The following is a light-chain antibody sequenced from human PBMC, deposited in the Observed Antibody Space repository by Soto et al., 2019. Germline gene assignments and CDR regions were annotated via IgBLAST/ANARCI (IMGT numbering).Light chain of an antibody. CDR2: DTS. CDR1: QTVSSN. V-gene: IGKV3-15*01. Sequence: EIVMTQSPATLSVSPGGRATLSCRASQTVSSNLAWYQHKPGQTPRLLIYDTSTRATGVPARFSGSRSGPEFTLTINSLQSEDFAIYYCQPYNNWPLTFGGGTKVDIK. J-gene: IGKJ4*01. CDR3: QPYNNWPLT.